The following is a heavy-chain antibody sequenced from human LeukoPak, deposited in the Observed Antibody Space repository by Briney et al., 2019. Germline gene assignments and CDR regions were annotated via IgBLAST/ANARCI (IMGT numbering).Heavy chain of an antibody. CDR1: GGSISSGSYY. CDR3: ARAVSGYHRPAFDI. J-gene: IGHJ3*02. V-gene: IGHV4-61*02. CDR2: IYTSGST. Sequence: SETLSLTCTVSGGSISSGSYYWSWIRQPAGKGLEWIGRIYTSGSTNYNPSLKSRVTISVDTSKNQFSLKLSSVTAADTAVYYCARAVSGYHRPAFDIWGQGTMVTVPS. D-gene: IGHD5-12*01.